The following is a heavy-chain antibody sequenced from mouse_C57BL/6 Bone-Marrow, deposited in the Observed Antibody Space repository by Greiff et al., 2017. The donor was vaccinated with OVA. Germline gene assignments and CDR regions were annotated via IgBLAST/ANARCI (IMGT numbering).Heavy chain of an antibody. V-gene: IGHV1-81*01. CDR1: GYTFTSYG. Sequence: QVQLQQSGAELARPGASVKLSCKASGYTFTSYGISWVKQSTGQGLEWIGEIYPSSGNTYYNEKFKGKATLTADKSSSTAYMELRSLTSEDSAVYFCARSYGSSLDYWGKGTTLTVSS. J-gene: IGHJ2*01. CDR2: IYPSSGNT. D-gene: IGHD1-1*01. CDR3: ARSYGSSLDY.